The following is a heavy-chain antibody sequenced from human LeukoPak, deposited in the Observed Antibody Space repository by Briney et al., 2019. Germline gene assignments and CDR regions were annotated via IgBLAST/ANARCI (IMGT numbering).Heavy chain of an antibody. J-gene: IGHJ3*02. V-gene: IGHV3-23*01. CDR1: GSTFSSYA. CDR2: ISGSGGST. CDR3: AKDRAFLLAGTHAFDI. D-gene: IGHD6-19*01. Sequence: PGGSLRLPCAASGSTFSSYAMSWVRQAPGKGLEWVSAISGSGGSTYYADSVKGRFTISRDNSKNTLYLQMNSLRAEDTAVYYCAKDRAFLLAGTHAFDIWGQGTMVTVSS.